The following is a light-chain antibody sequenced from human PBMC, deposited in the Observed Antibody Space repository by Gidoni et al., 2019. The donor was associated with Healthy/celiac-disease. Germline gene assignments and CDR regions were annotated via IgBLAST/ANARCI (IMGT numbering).Light chain of an antibody. J-gene: IGLJ1*01. Sequence: QSALTQPASVSGSPGQSITISCTGTSSDVCGYHYVSWYQQHPGKAPKLMIYDVSNRPSGVSNRFSGSKSGNTASLTISGLQAEDEADYYCSSYTSSSSYVFGTGTKVTVL. CDR2: DVS. CDR1: SSDVCGYHY. CDR3: SSYTSSSSYV. V-gene: IGLV2-14*01.